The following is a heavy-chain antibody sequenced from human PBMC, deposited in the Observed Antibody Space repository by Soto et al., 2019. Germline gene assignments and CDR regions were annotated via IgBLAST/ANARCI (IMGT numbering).Heavy chain of an antibody. CDR1: GFTFSGSA. D-gene: IGHD2-21*01. Sequence: EVQLVESGGGLVQPGGSLKLSCAASGFTFSGSAMHWVRQASGKGLEWVGRIRNKANSYATAYAASVKGRFTISRDDSKNTAYLQMNSLKTEDTAVYYCTSLVEIPSWGQGTLVTVSS. CDR2: IRNKANSYAT. V-gene: IGHV3-73*01. J-gene: IGHJ1*01. CDR3: TSLVEIPS.